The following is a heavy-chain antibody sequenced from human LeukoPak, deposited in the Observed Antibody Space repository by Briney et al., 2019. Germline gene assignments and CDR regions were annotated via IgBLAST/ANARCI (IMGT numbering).Heavy chain of an antibody. V-gene: IGHV3-21*01. D-gene: IGHD2-2*01. J-gene: IGHJ4*02. Sequence: GGSLRLSCAASGFTFSSYSMNWVRQAPGKGLEWVSSISSSISYIYYADSVKGRFTLSRDNAKNSLYLQMNSLRAEDTAVYYCASVGQVVPAAQFDYWGQGTLVTVSS. CDR3: ASVGQVVPAAQFDY. CDR1: GFTFSSYS. CDR2: ISSSISYI.